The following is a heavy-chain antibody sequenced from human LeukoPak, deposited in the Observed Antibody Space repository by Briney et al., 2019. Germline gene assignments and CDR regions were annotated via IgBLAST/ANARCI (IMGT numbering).Heavy chain of an antibody. V-gene: IGHV1-69*13. J-gene: IGHJ4*02. Sequence: SVKVSCKASGGTFISYAISWVRQAPGQGLEWMGGIIPIFGTANYAQKFQGRVTITADESTSTAYMELSSLRSEDTAVYYCASRCRGSCFYFDYWGQGTLVTVSS. CDR2: IIPIFGTA. CDR3: ASRCRGSCFYFDY. CDR1: GGTFISYA. D-gene: IGHD2-15*01.